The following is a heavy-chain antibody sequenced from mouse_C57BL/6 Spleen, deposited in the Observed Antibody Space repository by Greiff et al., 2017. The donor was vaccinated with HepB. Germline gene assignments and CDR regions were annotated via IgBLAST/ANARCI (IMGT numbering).Heavy chain of an antibody. CDR3: ARYYGNYVDYFGC. V-gene: IGHV1-64*01. D-gene: IGHD2-1*01. CDR2: IHPNSGST. Sequence: QVQLQQPGAELVKPGASVKLSCKASGYTFTSYWMHWVKQRPGQGLEWIGMIHPNSGSTNYNEKFKSKATLTVDKSSSTAYMQLSSLTSEDSAVYYCARYYGNYVDYFGCWGQGTTLTVSS. CDR1: GYTFTSYW. J-gene: IGHJ2*01.